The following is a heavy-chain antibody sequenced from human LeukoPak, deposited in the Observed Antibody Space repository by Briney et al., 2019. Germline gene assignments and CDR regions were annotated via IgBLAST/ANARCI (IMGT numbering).Heavy chain of an antibody. Sequence: GGSLRPSCAASGFTFSDYYMSWIRQAPGKGLEWVSYISSSGSTIYYADSVKGRFTISRDNAKNSLYLQMNSLRAEDTAVYYCARAGAAAVYYALYYFDYWGQGTLVTVSS. CDR1: GFTFSDYY. CDR2: ISSSGSTI. J-gene: IGHJ4*02. CDR3: ARAGAAAVYYALYYFDY. D-gene: IGHD6-13*01. V-gene: IGHV3-11*04.